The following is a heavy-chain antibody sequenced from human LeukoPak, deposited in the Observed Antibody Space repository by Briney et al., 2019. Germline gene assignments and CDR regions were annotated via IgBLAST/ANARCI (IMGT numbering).Heavy chain of an antibody. V-gene: IGHV4-34*01. CDR1: GGSFSGYY. D-gene: IGHD6-19*01. Sequence: SETLSLTCAVYGGSFSGYYWSWIRQPPGKGLEWIGEINHSGSTNYNPPLKSRVTISVDTSKNQFSLKLSSVTAADTAVYYCARSGVRAVAVDYWGQGTLVTVSS. CDR2: INHSGST. CDR3: ARSGVRAVAVDY. J-gene: IGHJ4*02.